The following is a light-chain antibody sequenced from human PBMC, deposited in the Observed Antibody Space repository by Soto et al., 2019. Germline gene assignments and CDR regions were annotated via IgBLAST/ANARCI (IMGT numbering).Light chain of an antibody. CDR2: VAS. CDR3: QQYNNWPTWT. CDR1: QSVSSN. Sequence: DIVMTQSPATLSVSPGERATLSCRASQSVSSNLAWYQQKPGQAPRLLIYVASTRATGIPARFSGSGSGTEFTLTISSLQSEDFAVYYCQQYNNWPTWTFGQGTKVEIK. J-gene: IGKJ1*01. V-gene: IGKV3-15*01.